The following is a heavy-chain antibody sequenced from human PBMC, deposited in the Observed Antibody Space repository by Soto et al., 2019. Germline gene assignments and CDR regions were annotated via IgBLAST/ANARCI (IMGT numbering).Heavy chain of an antibody. CDR2: MNPNSGNT. D-gene: IGHD3-10*01. CDR3: ARAVRGGSGAVQVVWIYYYCYLDV. J-gene: IGHJ6*03. Sequence: ASVKVSCKASGYTFTSYDINWVRQATGQGLEWMGWMNPNSGNTGYAQKFQGRVTMTRNTSISTAYMELSSLRSEDTAVYYCARAVRGGSGAVQVVWIYYYCYLDVSGKGTTVTVSS. CDR1: GYTFTSYD. V-gene: IGHV1-8*01.